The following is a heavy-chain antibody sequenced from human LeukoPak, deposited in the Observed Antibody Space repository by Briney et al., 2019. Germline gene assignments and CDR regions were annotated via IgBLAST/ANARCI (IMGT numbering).Heavy chain of an antibody. J-gene: IGHJ4*02. D-gene: IGHD6-6*01. CDR1: AFTFSIYS. CDR3: GKNRESSSSHFDC. V-gene: IGHV3-21*06. CDR2: ISSSSSFL. Sequence: AGSLRLSCAASAFTFSIYSMNWVRQAPGQGLVWVSSISSSSSFLSYADSVKGRFTISRDNAKNSLYLQMNSLRAEDTTVDYCGKNRESSSSHFDCWGQGTLVTVSS.